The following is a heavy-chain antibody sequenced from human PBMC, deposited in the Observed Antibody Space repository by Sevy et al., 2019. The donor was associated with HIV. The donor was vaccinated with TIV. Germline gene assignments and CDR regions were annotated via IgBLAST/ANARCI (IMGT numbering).Heavy chain of an antibody. CDR1: GYTFTSNG. CDR2: INTNNGNA. V-gene: IGHV1-18*01. Sequence: ASVKVSCRASGYTFTSNGIAWVRQAPGQRLEWMGWINTNNGNANYAQKYQGRVTMTTDTSTSTDYMELRSLRSDDTAMYYCARGRGYCSGGSCYIQQWGQGTLVTVSS. CDR3: ARGRGYCSGGSCYIQQ. D-gene: IGHD2-15*01. J-gene: IGHJ1*01.